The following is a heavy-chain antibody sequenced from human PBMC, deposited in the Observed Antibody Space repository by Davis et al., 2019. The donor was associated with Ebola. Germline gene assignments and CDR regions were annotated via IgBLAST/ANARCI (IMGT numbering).Heavy chain of an antibody. D-gene: IGHD3-16*01. V-gene: IGHV3-21*04. CDR1: GFTFSSYS. Sequence: GESLKISCAASGFTFSSYSMNWVRQAPGKGLEWVSSISSSSSYIYYADSVKGRFTISRDNAKNSLYLQMNSLRTEDTALYYCAKDMPDLGEAFDIWGQGTMVTVSS. CDR2: ISSSSSYI. J-gene: IGHJ3*02. CDR3: AKDMPDLGEAFDI.